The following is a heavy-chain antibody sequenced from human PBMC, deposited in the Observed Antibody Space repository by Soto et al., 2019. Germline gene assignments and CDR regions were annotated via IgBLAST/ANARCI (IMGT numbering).Heavy chain of an antibody. J-gene: IGHJ3*02. CDR2: ISYDGSNK. CDR3: ARGRSSRWYDAFGI. V-gene: IGHV3-30-3*01. D-gene: IGHD6-13*01. CDR1: GFTFSSYA. Sequence: QSGGSLRLSCAASGFTFSSYAMHWVRQSPGKGLEWVAVISYDGSNKYYADSVKGRFTISRDNSKNTLYLQMNSLRAEDTAVYYCARGRSSRWYDAFGIWGQGTMVTVSS.